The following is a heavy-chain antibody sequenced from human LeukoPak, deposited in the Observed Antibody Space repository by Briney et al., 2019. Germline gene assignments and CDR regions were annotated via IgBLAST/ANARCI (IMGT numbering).Heavy chain of an antibody. Sequence: SSETLSLTCTVSDGSVSSYYWSWIRQPPGGGLEWIGYIYYTGSTKYNPSLKSRVTISVDTSKNQFFLKLSSVTAADTAVYYCARLFPSVYGSGSPDYWGQGTLVTVSS. D-gene: IGHD3-10*01. J-gene: IGHJ4*02. V-gene: IGHV4-59*02. CDR2: IYYTGST. CDR1: DGSVSSYY. CDR3: ARLFPSVYGSGSPDY.